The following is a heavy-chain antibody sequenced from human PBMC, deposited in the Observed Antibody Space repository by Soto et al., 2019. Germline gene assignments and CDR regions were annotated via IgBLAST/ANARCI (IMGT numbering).Heavy chain of an antibody. CDR2: IYYSGST. Sequence: SETLSLTWTVSGGSISRYYWSWIRQPPGKGLEWIGYIYYSGSTNYNPSLKSRVTISVDTSKNQFSLKLSSVTAADTAVYYCARGAARRTRALDAYYYYYMDVWGKGTTVTVSS. CDR3: ARGAARRTRALDAYYYYYMDV. J-gene: IGHJ6*03. CDR1: GGSISRYY. D-gene: IGHD2-8*01. V-gene: IGHV4-59*08.